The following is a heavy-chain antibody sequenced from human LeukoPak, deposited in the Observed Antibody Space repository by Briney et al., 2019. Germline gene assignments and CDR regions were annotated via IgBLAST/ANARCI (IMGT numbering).Heavy chain of an antibody. V-gene: IGHV1-46*01. CDR3: ARDSHDSSGYYWGGDY. Sequence: ASVKVSCKASGYTITSYYMHWVRQAPGQGLEWMGIINPSGGSTSYAQKFQGRVTMTRDTSTSTVYMELSSLRSEDTAVYYCARDSHDSSGYYWGGDYWGQGTLVTVSS. J-gene: IGHJ4*02. CDR1: GYTITSYY. D-gene: IGHD3-22*01. CDR2: INPSGGST.